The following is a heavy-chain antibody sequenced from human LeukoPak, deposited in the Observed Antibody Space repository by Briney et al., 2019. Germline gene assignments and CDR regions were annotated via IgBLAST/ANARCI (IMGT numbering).Heavy chain of an antibody. Sequence: PSETLSLTCTVSGGSISIYYWSWIRQPPGKGLEWIGYIYDSGSTNYNPSLKSRVTISVDTSKNQFSLKLSSVTAADTAVYYCARGGSSSSLGRLDYWGQGTLVTVSS. CDR3: ARGGSSSSLGRLDY. D-gene: IGHD6-6*01. J-gene: IGHJ4*02. V-gene: IGHV4-59*01. CDR1: GGSISIYY. CDR2: IYDSGST.